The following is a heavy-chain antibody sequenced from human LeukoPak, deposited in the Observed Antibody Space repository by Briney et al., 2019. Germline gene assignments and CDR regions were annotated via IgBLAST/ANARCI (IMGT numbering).Heavy chain of an antibody. CDR1: GGTFSSYA. V-gene: IGHV1-69*13. J-gene: IGHJ4*02. D-gene: IGHD3-22*01. CDR3: ARVGRDYYDSSGYYFDY. Sequence: ASVKVSCKASGGTFSSYAISWVRQAPGRGLEWMGGIIPIFGTANYAQKFQGRVTITADESTSTAYMELSSLRSEDTAVYYCARVGRDYYDSSGYYFDYWGQGTLVTVSS. CDR2: IIPIFGTA.